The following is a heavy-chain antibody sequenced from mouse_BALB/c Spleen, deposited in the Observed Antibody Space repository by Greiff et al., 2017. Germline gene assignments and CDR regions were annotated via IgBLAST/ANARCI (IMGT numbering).Heavy chain of an antibody. CDR2: ISSGGSYT. CDR1: GFTFSSYG. D-gene: IGHD1-1*01. J-gene: IGHJ4*01. CDR3: ARQGYYGSSSDYYAMDY. Sequence: DVKLVESGGDLVKPGGSLKLSCAASGFTFSSYGMSWVRQTPDKRLEWVATISSGGSYTYYPDSVKGRFTISRDNAKNTLYLQMSSLKSEDTAMYYCARQGYYGSSSDYYAMDYWGQGTSVTVSS. V-gene: IGHV5-6*02.